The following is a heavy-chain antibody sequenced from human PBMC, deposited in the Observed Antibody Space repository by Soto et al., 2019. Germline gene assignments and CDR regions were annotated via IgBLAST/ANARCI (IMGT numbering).Heavy chain of an antibody. J-gene: IGHJ4*02. Sequence: GGSLRLSCAASGFTFSSYAMSWVRQAPGKGLEWVSAISGSGGSTYYADSVKGRFTISRDNSKNTLYLQMNSLRAEDTAVYYCAKWRDIVVVPAAPLDYWGQGTLVTVSS. D-gene: IGHD2-2*01. CDR2: ISGSGGST. V-gene: IGHV3-23*01. CDR3: AKWRDIVVVPAAPLDY. CDR1: GFTFSSYA.